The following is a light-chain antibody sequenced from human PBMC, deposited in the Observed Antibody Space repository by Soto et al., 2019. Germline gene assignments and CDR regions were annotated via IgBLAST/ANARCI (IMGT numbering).Light chain of an antibody. CDR3: QQYEDLPRT. Sequence: DIQMTQSPSSLSASVGDRVTITCQASQDISKFLNWYQLKPGKAPRLLIFDASSVETGVPSRFSGSGSGTHLTFTIDSLQAEDLATYYCQQYEDLPRTFGGGTTVEI. J-gene: IGKJ4*01. CDR1: QDISKF. V-gene: IGKV1-33*01. CDR2: DAS.